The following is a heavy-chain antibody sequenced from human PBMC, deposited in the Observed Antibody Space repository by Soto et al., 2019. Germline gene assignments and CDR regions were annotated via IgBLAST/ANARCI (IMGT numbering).Heavy chain of an antibody. J-gene: IGHJ6*02. V-gene: IGHV3-21*01. CDR1: GFTFSSYS. CDR3: ARDGEINRSDYSSSCRCGMDV. D-gene: IGHD6-13*01. CDR2: ISSSSSYI. Sequence: GGSLRLSCAASGFTFSSYSMNRVRQAPGKGLEWVSSISSSSSYIYYADSVKGRFTISRDNAKNSLYLQMNSLRAEDTAVYYCARDGEINRSDYSSSCRCGMDVWGQGTTVTVSS.